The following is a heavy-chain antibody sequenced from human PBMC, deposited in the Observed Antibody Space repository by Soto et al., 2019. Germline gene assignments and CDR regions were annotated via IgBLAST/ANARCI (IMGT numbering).Heavy chain of an antibody. CDR1: GDSVSSISVA. D-gene: IGHD1-1*01. V-gene: IGHV6-1*01. Sequence: SQTLSLTCAISGDSVSSISVAWRWIRLSPSRDLEWLGRTCYRSKWYNDYAISVKSRISINPDTSKNKFSLQLNQVTPDDTGPNYGGREGIHDNLYMDVWAEGTTVTVSS. CDR2: TCYRSKWYN. J-gene: IGHJ6*03. CDR3: GREGIHDNLYMDV.